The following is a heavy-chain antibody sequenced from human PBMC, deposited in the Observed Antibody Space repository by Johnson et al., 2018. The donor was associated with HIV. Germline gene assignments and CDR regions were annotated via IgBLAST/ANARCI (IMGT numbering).Heavy chain of an antibody. CDR3: ARDDRIVGASMGAFDI. Sequence: QVQLVESGGGLVQPGRSLRLSCAASRFTFSDYYMSWIRQTPGKGLEWVSYISSSGSTIYYADSVKGRFTISRDNAKNSLYLQVNSLRAEDTAVYYCARDDRIVGASMGAFDIWGQGTMVTVSS. D-gene: IGHD1-26*01. V-gene: IGHV3-11*04. CDR1: RFTFSDYY. CDR2: ISSSGSTI. J-gene: IGHJ3*02.